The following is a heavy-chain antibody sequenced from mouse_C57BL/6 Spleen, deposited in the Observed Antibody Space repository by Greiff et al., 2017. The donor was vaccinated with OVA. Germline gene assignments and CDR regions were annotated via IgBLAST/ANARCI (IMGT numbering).Heavy chain of an antibody. V-gene: IGHV1-85*01. CDR2: IYPRDGST. CDR3: ARHYGSPY. Sequence: VKLVESGPELVKPGASVKLSCKASGYTFTSYDINWVKQRPGQGLEWIGWIYPRDGSTKYNEKFKGKATLTVDTSSSTAYMELHSLTSEDSAVYFCARHYGSPYWGQGTTLTVSS. D-gene: IGHD1-1*01. CDR1: GYTFTSYD. J-gene: IGHJ2*01.